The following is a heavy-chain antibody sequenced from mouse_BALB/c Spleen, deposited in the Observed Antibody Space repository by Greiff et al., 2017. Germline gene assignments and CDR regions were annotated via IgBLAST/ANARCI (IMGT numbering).Heavy chain of an antibody. D-gene: IGHD2-14*01. CDR1: GFTFSSFG. Sequence: VQLQQSGGGLVQPGGSRKLSCAASGFTFSSFGMHWVRQAPEKGLEWVAYISSGSSTIYYADTVKGRFTISRDNPKNTLFLQMTSLRSEDTAMYYCARPYRDVEDAMDYWGQGTSVTVSS. V-gene: IGHV5-17*02. CDR2: ISSGSSTI. CDR3: ARPYRDVEDAMDY. J-gene: IGHJ4*01.